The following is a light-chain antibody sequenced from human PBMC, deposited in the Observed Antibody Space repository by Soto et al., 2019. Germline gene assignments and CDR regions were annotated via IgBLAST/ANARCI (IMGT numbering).Light chain of an antibody. CDR3: QQRSNWPRT. CDR1: QSVRSY. CDR2: DGS. V-gene: IGKV3-11*01. J-gene: IGKJ1*01. Sequence: EIVLTQSPATLSLSPGERATLSCRASQSVRSYLAWYQQKPGQAPRLLIYDGSNRATGIPARFSGSGSGTDFTLTISSLEPEDFAVYYCQQRSNWPRTFGQGTKVEIK.